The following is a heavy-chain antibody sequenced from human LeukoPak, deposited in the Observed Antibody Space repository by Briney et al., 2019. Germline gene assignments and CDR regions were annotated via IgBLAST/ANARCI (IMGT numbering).Heavy chain of an antibody. V-gene: IGHV3-33*06. CDR1: GFLFSSYD. Sequence: GGSLRLSCAASGFLFSSYDVLWLRQAPGKGLEWVAVMWYEGSNKYYAVSVKGRFTIPRDNSKNTLYLQMNGLRAEDTAVYYCAKDRVRHCYPLLPDYWGQGTLVTVPS. CDR2: MWYEGSNK. D-gene: IGHD5-24*01. J-gene: IGHJ4*02. CDR3: AKDRVRHCYPLLPDY.